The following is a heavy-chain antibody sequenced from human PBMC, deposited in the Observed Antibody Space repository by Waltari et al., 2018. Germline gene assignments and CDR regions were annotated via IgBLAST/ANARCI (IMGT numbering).Heavy chain of an antibody. CDR2: IYHSGST. CDR1: GGPISSGGYY. V-gene: IGHV4-31*03. D-gene: IGHD3-22*01. CDR3: ARERYYYDSSGLDY. Sequence: QVQLQESGPGLVKPSQTLSLTCTVSGGPISSGGYYWSRLRQHPGKGLEWIGYIYHSGSTYYNPSLKSRVTISVDRSKNQFSLKLSSVTAADTAVYYCARERYYYDSSGLDYWGQGTLVTVSS. J-gene: IGHJ4*02.